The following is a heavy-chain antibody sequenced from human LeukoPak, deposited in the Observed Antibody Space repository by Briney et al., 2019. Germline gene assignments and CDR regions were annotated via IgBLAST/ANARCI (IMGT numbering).Heavy chain of an antibody. V-gene: IGHV3-7*01. CDR3: ARDPGYGMDV. CDR2: IKQDGSEK. Sequence: GGSLRLSCAASGFTFSNYWMSWVRQAPGKGLEWVANIKQDGSEKYYVDSVKGRFAISRDNAKNSLYLQMNSLRDEDTAVYYCARDPGYGMDVWGQGTTVTVSS. CDR1: GFTFSNYW. J-gene: IGHJ6*02.